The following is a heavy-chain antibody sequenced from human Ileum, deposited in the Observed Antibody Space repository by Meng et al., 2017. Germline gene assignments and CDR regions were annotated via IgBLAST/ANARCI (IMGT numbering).Heavy chain of an antibody. CDR2: IGSVVNES. V-gene: IGHV3-48*03. Sequence: GGSLRLSCAASGFTFSSFEMNWVRQAPGKGLEWISYIGSVVNESFYADSVKGRFIISRDNAKDSLYLQMNSLRADDTAVYYCARDGVGAAGLRDFDYWGQGTLVTVSS. CDR3: ARDGVGAAGLRDFDY. J-gene: IGHJ4*02. D-gene: IGHD2-15*01. CDR1: GFTFSSFE.